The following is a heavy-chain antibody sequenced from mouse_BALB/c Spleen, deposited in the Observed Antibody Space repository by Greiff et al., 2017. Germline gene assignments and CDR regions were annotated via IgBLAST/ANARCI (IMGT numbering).Heavy chain of an antibody. J-gene: IGHJ3*01. Sequence: QVHVKQSGAELARPGASVKMSCKASGYTFTSYTMHWVKQRPGQGLEWIGYINPSSGYTNYNQKFKDKATLTADKSSSTAYMQLSSLTSEDSAVYYCARFYGNLNWFAYWGQGTLVTVSA. CDR2: INPSSGYT. CDR1: GYTFTSYT. V-gene: IGHV1-4*01. D-gene: IGHD2-1*01. CDR3: ARFYGNLNWFAY.